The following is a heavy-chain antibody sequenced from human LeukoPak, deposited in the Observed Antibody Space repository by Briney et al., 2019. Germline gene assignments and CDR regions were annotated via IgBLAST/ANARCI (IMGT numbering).Heavy chain of an antibody. CDR3: AKDRYSSSWLDY. J-gene: IGHJ4*02. V-gene: IGHV3-23*01. D-gene: IGHD6-13*01. CDR2: ISGSGGST. Sequence: GGSLRLSCAASGFTFSSYGMSWVRQAPGKGLEWVSAISGSGGSTYYADSVKGRFTISRDNSKNTLYLQMNSLRAEDTAVYYCAKDRYSSSWLDYWGQGTLVTVSS. CDR1: GFTFSSYG.